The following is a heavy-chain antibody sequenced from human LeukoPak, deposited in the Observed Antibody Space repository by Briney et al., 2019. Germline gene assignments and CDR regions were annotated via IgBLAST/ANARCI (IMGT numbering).Heavy chain of an antibody. Sequence: GASVKVSCKASGYTFTSYGISWVRQAPGQGLEWMGWISAYNGNTNYAQKLQGRVTMTTDTSTSTAYMELRSLRSDDTAVYYCARVADLTWGLRSIYSYYYYMDVWGKGTTVTVSS. J-gene: IGHJ6*03. V-gene: IGHV1-18*01. CDR3: ARVADLTWGLRSIYSYYYYMDV. D-gene: IGHD7-27*01. CDR1: GYTFTSYG. CDR2: ISAYNGNT.